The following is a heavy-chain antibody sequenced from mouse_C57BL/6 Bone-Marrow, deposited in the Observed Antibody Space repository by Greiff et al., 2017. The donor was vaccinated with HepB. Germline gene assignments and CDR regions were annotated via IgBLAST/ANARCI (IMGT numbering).Heavy chain of an antibody. V-gene: IGHV5-15*01. D-gene: IGHD3-3*01. Sequence: VQGVESGGGLVQPGGSLKLSCAASGFTFSDYGMAWVRQAPRKGPEWVAFISNLAYSIYYADTVTGRFTISRENAKNTLYLEMSSLRSEDTAMYYCARQDTAMDYWGQGTSVTVSS. J-gene: IGHJ4*01. CDR2: ISNLAYSI. CDR1: GFTFSDYG. CDR3: ARQDTAMDY.